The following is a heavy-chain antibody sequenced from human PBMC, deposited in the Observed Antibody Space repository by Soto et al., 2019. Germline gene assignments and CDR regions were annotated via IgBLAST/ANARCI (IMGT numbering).Heavy chain of an antibody. CDR2: ISYDGSNK. Sequence: QVQLVESGGGVVQPGRSLRLSCAASGFTFSSYAMHWFRQAPGKGLEWVAVISYDGSNKYYADSVKGRFTISRDNSKNTLYLQTNSLRAEDTAVSYCARDRVVVVSTHYYYYGMDVWGQGTTVTVSS. CDR3: ARDRVVVVSTHYYYYGMDV. V-gene: IGHV3-30-3*01. J-gene: IGHJ6*02. D-gene: IGHD3-22*01. CDR1: GFTFSSYA.